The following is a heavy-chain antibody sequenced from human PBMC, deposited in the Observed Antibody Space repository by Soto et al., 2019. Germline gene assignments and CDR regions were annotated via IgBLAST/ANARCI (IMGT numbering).Heavy chain of an antibody. CDR3: ARESSSGGYFDF. CDR2: FYTSWSS. D-gene: IGHD6-19*01. V-gene: IGHV4-4*07. CDR1: GASINSYY. J-gene: IGHJ4*02. Sequence: PSETLSLTCTVSGASINSYYWSWIRQPAGKELECIGRFYTSWSSNYNPSLKSRVTMSVDTSKNQFSLKLNSVTAADTAVYYCARESSSGGYFDFWGQGTLVTVSS.